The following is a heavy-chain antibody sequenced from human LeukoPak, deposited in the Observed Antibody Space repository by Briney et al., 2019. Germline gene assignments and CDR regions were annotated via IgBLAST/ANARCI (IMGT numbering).Heavy chain of an antibody. V-gene: IGHV5-51*01. CDR3: ARHQAYCTNGVCSYYMDV. CDR2: IYPGDSDT. J-gene: IGHJ6*03. CDR1: GYSFTNYW. D-gene: IGHD2-8*01. Sequence: GESLKISCKGSGYSFTNYWIGWVRQMPGKGLEWMGIIYPGDSDTRYSPSFQGQVTISADKSITTAYLQWSSLKASDTAMYYCARHQAYCTNGVCSYYMDVWGKGTTVTVSS.